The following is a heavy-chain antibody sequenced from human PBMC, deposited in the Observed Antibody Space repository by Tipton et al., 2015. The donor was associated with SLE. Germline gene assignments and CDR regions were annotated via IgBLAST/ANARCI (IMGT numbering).Heavy chain of an antibody. CDR3: ARGDDAFDI. CDR2: IYHSGST. J-gene: IGHJ3*02. CDR1: GGSISSGSYY. Sequence: TLSLTCTVSGGSISSGSYYWSWIRQPAGKGLEWIGRIYHSGSTYYNPSLKSRVTISVDTSKNQFSLKLSSVTAADTAVYYCARGDDAFDIWGQGTMVTVSS. V-gene: IGHV4-61*02.